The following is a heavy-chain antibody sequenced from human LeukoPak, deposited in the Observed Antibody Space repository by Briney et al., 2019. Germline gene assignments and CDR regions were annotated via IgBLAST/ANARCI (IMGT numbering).Heavy chain of an antibody. V-gene: IGHV4-61*02. Sequence: SETLSLTCTVSGGSISSSSYYWGWIRQPAGKGLEWIGRIYTSGSTNYNPSLKSRVTISVDTSKNQFSLKLSSVTAADTAVYYCAREYSSGWPDYYYYYMDVWGKGTTVTISS. D-gene: IGHD6-19*01. CDR2: IYTSGST. CDR3: AREYSSGWPDYYYYYMDV. CDR1: GGSISSSSYY. J-gene: IGHJ6*03.